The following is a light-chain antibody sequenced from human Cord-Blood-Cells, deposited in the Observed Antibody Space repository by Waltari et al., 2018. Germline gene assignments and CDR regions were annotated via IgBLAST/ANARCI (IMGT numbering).Light chain of an antibody. CDR3: SSYTSSSTLVV. CDR1: SSDVGGYNY. J-gene: IGLJ1*01. Sequence: QSALTQPASVSGSPGQSITISCTGTSSDVGGYNYVSWYQQHPGKAPKLMIYEVSNRPSGVSNRFPGPKSGNTASLTISGLQAEDEADYYCSSYTSSSTLVVFGTGTKVTVL. V-gene: IGLV2-14*01. CDR2: EVS.